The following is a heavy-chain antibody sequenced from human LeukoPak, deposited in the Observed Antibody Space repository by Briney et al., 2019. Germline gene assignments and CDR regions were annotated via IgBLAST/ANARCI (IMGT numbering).Heavy chain of an antibody. CDR3: AKEMKPWMHFDY. V-gene: IGHV3-30*18. CDR2: ISHDGSNT. Sequence: PGGSLRLSCAASGSTFSRSAVHWVRQAPGKGLEWVAVISHDGSNTDYTDSVKGRFTISRDNSKNTLYLQMNSLRAEDTAVYYCAKEMKPWMHFDYWGQGTLVTVSS. CDR1: GSTFSRSA. J-gene: IGHJ4*02. D-gene: IGHD5-12*01.